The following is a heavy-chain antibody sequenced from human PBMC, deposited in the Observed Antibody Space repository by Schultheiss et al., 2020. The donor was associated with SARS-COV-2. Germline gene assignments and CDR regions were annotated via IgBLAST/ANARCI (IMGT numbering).Heavy chain of an antibody. V-gene: IGHV3-9*01. CDR2: ISWNSGSI. CDR1: GFTFDDYA. CDR3: ASGITGTHYYYYGMDV. Sequence: GGSLRLSCAASGFTFDDYAMHWVRQAPGKGLEWVSGISWNSGSIGYADSVKGRFTISRDNAKNSLYLQMNSLRAEDTAVYYCASGITGTHYYYYGMDVWGQGTTVTVSS. D-gene: IGHD1-7*01. J-gene: IGHJ6*02.